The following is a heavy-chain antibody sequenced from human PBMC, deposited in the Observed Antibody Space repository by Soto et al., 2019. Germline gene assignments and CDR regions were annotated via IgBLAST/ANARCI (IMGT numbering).Heavy chain of an antibody. J-gene: IGHJ5*02. D-gene: IGHD3-10*01. CDR2: INRDGSTT. CDR1: GFIFNNHW. Sequence: GGSLRLSCAASGFIFNNHWMYWVRQAPGKGLVWVSHINRDGSTTNYADSVEGRFTISRDNAKNMLYLEMNSLRAEDTAVYYCASGFRESQAWGQGTLVTVSS. V-gene: IGHV3-74*01. CDR3: ASGFRESQA.